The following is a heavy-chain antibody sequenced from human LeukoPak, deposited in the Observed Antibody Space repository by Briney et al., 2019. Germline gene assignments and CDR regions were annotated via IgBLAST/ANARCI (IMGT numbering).Heavy chain of an antibody. CDR2: IIPIFGTA. J-gene: IGHJ6*03. Sequence: SVKVSCKASGGTFSSYAISWERQAPGQGLEWMGGIIPIFGTANYAQKFQGRVTITADESTSTAYMELSSLRSEDTAVYYCARGTFMGWYMDVWGKGTTVTVSS. D-gene: IGHD1-14*01. V-gene: IGHV1-69*13. CDR3: ARGTFMGWYMDV. CDR1: GGTFSSYA.